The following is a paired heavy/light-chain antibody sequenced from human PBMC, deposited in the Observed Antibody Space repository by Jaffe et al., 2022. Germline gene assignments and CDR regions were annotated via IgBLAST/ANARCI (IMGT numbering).Light chain of an antibody. J-gene: IGKJ4*01. CDR3: QQFNSYPPLT. V-gene: IGKV1-13*02. Sequence: AIQLTQSPSSLSASVGDRVTITCRASQGISSALAWYQQKPGKAPKLLIYDASSLESGVPSRFSGSGSGTDFTLTISSLQPEDFATYYCQQFNSYPPLTFGGGTKVEIK. CDR2: DAS. CDR1: QGISSA.
Heavy chain of an antibody. Sequence: EVQLVESGGGLVQPGGSLRLSCAASGFTFSSYWMSWVRQAPGKGLEWVANIKQDGSEKYYVDSVKGRFTISRDNAKNSLYLQMNSLRAEDTAVYYCARDQSVPLGGGYFDYWGQGTLVTVSS. V-gene: IGHV3-7*01. CDR1: GFTFSSYW. D-gene: IGHD3-16*01. CDR2: IKQDGSEK. CDR3: ARDQSVPLGGGYFDY. J-gene: IGHJ4*02.